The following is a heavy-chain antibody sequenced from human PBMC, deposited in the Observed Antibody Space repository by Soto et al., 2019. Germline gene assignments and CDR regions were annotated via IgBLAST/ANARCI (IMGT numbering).Heavy chain of an antibody. CDR1: GFTFSSYA. J-gene: IGHJ6*02. CDR2: ISGSGGST. CDR3: AKGKATLVRYYGMDV. Sequence: EVQLLESGGGLVQPGGSLRLSCAASGFTFSSYAMSWVRQAPGKGLEWVSAISGSGGSTYYTDSVKGRFTISRDNSKNTLYLQINSLRAEDTAVYYCAKGKATLVRYYGMDVWGQGTTVTVSS. V-gene: IGHV3-23*01. D-gene: IGHD2-15*01.